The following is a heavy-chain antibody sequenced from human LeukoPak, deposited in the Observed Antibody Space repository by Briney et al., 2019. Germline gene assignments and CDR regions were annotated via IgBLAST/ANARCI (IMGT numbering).Heavy chain of an antibody. CDR3: ARGRARFDP. V-gene: IGHV4-34*01. J-gene: IGHJ5*02. Sequence: SETLSLTCAVYGGSFSGYYWSWIRQPPGKGLEWIGEINHSGSTNYNPSLKSRVTISVDTSKNQFSLKLSSVTAADTAVYYCARGRARFDPWGQGTLVTVSS. CDR1: GGSFSGYY. CDR2: INHSGST.